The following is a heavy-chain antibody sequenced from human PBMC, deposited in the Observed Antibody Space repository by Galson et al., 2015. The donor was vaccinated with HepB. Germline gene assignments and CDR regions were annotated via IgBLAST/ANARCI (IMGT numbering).Heavy chain of an antibody. V-gene: IGHV3-48*01. Sequence: SLRLSCAASGFTFSRYTMNWVRRAPGKGLEWVSYISTSSSTIYYADSVKGRFTISRDNAKNSLYLQMNSLRAEDTAVYYCARCDFGGGYWYFDLWGRGALVTVSS. CDR3: ARCDFGGGYWYFDL. CDR1: GFTFSRYT. CDR2: ISTSSSTI. J-gene: IGHJ2*01. D-gene: IGHD3-10*01.